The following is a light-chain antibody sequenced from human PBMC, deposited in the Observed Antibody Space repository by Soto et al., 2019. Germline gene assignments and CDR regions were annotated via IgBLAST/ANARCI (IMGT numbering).Light chain of an antibody. J-gene: IGKJ1*01. CDR2: KAS. V-gene: IGKV1-5*03. CDR1: QTIFSW. CDR3: HQYYTYTST. Sequence: DIPMTQSPSTLSASVGDRVTITCRASQTIFSWLAWYQQKPGKAPNLLIYKASILESGVPSRFSGSGSGTEFTLSISSLQPDDYATYYCHQYYTYTSTFGQGTKVDIK.